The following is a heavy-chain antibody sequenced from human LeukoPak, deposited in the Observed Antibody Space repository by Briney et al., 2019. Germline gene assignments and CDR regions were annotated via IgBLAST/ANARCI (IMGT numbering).Heavy chain of an antibody. CDR2: IYYSGST. V-gene: IGHV4-59*01. J-gene: IGHJ4*02. D-gene: IGHD3-22*01. CDR1: GGSISSYY. Sequence: RTSETLSLTCTVSGGSISSYYWSWIRQPPGKGLEWIGYIYYSGSTNYNPSLKSRVTISVDTSKNQFSLKLSSVTAADTAVYYCARNSYYYDSSGYYFDYWGQGTLVTVSS. CDR3: ARNSYYYDSSGYYFDY.